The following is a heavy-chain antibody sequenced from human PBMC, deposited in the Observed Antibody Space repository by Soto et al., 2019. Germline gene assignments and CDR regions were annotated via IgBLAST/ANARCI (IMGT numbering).Heavy chain of an antibody. V-gene: IGHV4-59*08. CDR1: GGSINNYY. CDR3: TRSHYFDY. J-gene: IGHJ4*02. CDR2: VYYSGST. Sequence: QVQLQESGPGLVKPSETLSLTCTVSGGSINNYYWSWIRQPPGKGLEWIGHVYYSGSTHYNPSLKSRVTMSVAASRNLFSLKLSSVTAADTAVYFCTRSHYFDYWGQGALVTVSS.